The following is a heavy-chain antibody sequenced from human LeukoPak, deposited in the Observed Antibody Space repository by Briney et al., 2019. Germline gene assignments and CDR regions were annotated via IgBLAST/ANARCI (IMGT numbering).Heavy chain of an antibody. CDR2: INQSGTT. CDR3: ARRRVGRRYNSGWYKAPFDY. Sequence: SETLSLTCAVYGGSFSGYYWSWIRQPPGKGLEWIGEINQSGTTNYNPSLKSRVTISVDTSKNQFSLKLSSVTAADTAVYYCARRRVGRRYNSGWYKAPFDYWGPGTLVTVSS. J-gene: IGHJ4*02. V-gene: IGHV4-34*01. CDR1: GGSFSGYY. D-gene: IGHD6-19*01.